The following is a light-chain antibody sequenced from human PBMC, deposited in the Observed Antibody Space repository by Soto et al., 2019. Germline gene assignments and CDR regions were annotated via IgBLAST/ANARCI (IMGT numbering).Light chain of an antibody. CDR3: AAWDDNLVV. J-gene: IGLJ2*01. Sequence: QAVLTQPPSASGTPGQTVTISCSGSSSNIGSAYFYWYQHLPGTAPKLLIYRNNQRPLGVPDRFSASKSGTSGSLAISGLRSEDEADYYCAAWDDNLVVFGGGTKLTVL. CDR2: RNN. CDR1: SSNIGSAY. V-gene: IGLV1-47*01.